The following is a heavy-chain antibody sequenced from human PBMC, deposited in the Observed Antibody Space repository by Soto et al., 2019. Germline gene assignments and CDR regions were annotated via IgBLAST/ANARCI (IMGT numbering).Heavy chain of an antibody. J-gene: IGHJ6*02. CDR1: GYSFTSYW. Sequence: GESLKISCKGSGYSFTSYWISWVRQMPGKXLEWMGRIDPSDSYTNYSPSFQGHVTISADKSISTAYLQWSSLKASDTAMYYCPVGGGSSSPSDYYYYGLDVWGQRTTVTVSS. V-gene: IGHV5-10-1*01. D-gene: IGHD6-6*01. CDR3: PVGGGSSSPSDYYYYGLDV. CDR2: IDPSDSYT.